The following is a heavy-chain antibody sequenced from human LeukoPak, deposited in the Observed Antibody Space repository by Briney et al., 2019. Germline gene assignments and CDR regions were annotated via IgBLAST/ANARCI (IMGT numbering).Heavy chain of an antibody. V-gene: IGHV3-23*01. CDR1: GITLSNYG. D-gene: IGHD3-10*01. Sequence: TGGSLRLSCAASGITLSNYGMSWVRQAPGKGLEWVAGLSGSGGGTNYADSVQGRFTISRDNPKNTLYLQMNSLRAEDTAVYFCAKRGVVIRVFLVGFHKEAYYFDSWGQGALVTVSS. J-gene: IGHJ4*02. CDR2: LSGSGGGT. CDR3: AKRGVVIRVFLVGFHKEAYYFDS.